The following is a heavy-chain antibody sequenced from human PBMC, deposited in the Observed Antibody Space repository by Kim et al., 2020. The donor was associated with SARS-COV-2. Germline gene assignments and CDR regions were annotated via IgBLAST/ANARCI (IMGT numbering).Heavy chain of an antibody. J-gene: IGHJ6*02. CDR1: GGSFSGYY. Sequence: SETLSLTCAVYGGSFSGYYWSWIRQPPGKGLEWIGEINHSGSTNYNPSLKSRVTISVDTSKNQFSLKLSSVTAADTAVYYCARAIRRPGVYFDWSIGGYYYYGMDVWGQGTTVTVSS. V-gene: IGHV4-34*01. CDR2: INHSGST. D-gene: IGHD3-9*01. CDR3: ARAIRRPGVYFDWSIGGYYYYGMDV.